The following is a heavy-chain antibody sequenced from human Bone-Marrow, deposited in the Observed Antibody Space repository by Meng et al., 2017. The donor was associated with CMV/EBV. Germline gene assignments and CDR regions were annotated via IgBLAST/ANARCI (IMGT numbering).Heavy chain of an antibody. V-gene: IGHV3-30*04. CDR2: ISYDESNK. Sequence: LSLTCAASGFTFRSYAIHWVRQAPGKGLEWVAVISYDESNKYYADSVKGRFTISRDNSKNTLYLQMNSLRAEDTAVYYCARGQIRVVPAAAPGGYCGQGTLVTVSS. D-gene: IGHD2-2*01. CDR3: ARGQIRVVPAAAPGGY. J-gene: IGHJ4*02. CDR1: GFTFRSYA.